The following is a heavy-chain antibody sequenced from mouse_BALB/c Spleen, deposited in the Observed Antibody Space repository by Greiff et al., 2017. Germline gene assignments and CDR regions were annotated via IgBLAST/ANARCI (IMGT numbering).Heavy chain of an antibody. CDR1: GFTFSSYA. J-gene: IGHJ3*01. V-gene: IGHV5-6-5*01. CDR3: ARGGELLRYWFAY. Sequence: EVQLVESGGGLVKPGGSLKLSCAASGFTFSSYAMSWVRQTPEKRLEWVASISSGGSTYYPDSVKGRFTISRDNARNILYLQMSSLRSEDTAMYYCARGGELLRYWFAYWGQGTLVTVSA. D-gene: IGHD1-1*01. CDR2: ISSGGST.